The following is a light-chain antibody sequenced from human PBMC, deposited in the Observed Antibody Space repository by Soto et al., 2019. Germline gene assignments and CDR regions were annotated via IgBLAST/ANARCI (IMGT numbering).Light chain of an antibody. CDR2: SSN. CDR1: SSNIGSNT. CDR3: AAWDDSLNGYVV. Sequence: QSVLTQPPSASGTRGQRVTISCSGSSSNIGSNTVNWYQQLPGTAPKLLIYSSNQRPSGVPDRFSGSKSGTSASLAISGLQSEDEADYYCAAWDDSLNGYVVFGGGTKLTVL. J-gene: IGLJ2*01. V-gene: IGLV1-44*01.